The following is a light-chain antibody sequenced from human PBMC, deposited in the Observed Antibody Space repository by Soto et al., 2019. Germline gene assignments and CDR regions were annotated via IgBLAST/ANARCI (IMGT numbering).Light chain of an antibody. J-gene: IGKJ4*01. CDR2: DAS. CDR3: QEGTYGPS. V-gene: IGKV3-11*01. Sequence: EIVLTQSPAILSLSPGEKATLSCRASQSVSGSLGWYQQKPGQAPRLIIYDASVRATGIPARFSGSGSGTASPLTISSLEQKDFGFYFCQEGTYGPSFGGGTKGENK. CDR1: QSVSGS.